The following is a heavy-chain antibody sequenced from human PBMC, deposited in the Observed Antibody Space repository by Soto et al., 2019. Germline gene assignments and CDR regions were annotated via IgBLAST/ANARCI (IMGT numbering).Heavy chain of an antibody. CDR2: IIASGITT. J-gene: IGHJ2*01. Sequence: EVQLLESGGGLVQPGGSLRLSCEASGFTFSSYSMGWVRQAPGRGLEWVSAIIASGITTYYAASVKGRFSISRDNSKNTLYLQMSSLRAEDTATYYCARDLGGPLAATWYFDLWGSGTLLTVSS. D-gene: IGHD3-16*01. V-gene: IGHV3-23*01. CDR1: GFTFSSYS. CDR3: ARDLGGPLAATWYFDL.